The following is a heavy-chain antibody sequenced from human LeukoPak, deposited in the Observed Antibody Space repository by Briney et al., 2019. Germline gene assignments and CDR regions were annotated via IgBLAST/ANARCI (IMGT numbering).Heavy chain of an antibody. CDR2: ISGSADIT. CDR1: GFTLSSYA. Sequence: PGGSLRLSCAASGFTLSSYAMNWVRQAPGKGLEWVSAISGSADITYYADSVKGRFTISRDNSKSTLYLQMNSLRAEDTAVYYCARGLFWGSYRSFDYWGQGTLVTVSS. J-gene: IGHJ4*02. V-gene: IGHV3-23*01. D-gene: IGHD3-16*02. CDR3: ARGLFWGSYRSFDY.